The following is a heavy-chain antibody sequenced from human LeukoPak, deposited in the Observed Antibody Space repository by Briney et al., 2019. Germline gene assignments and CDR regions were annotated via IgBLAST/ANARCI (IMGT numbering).Heavy chain of an antibody. Sequence: GSLRLSCEASGFTFSTYGMSWVRQAPGKGLEWVSAISGSGGSTYYADSVKGRVTISRDNSKNTLYLQVNSLRVEDTAVYYCAKDRLGAMMYFDFWGQGTLVPVSS. CDR1: GFTFSTYG. CDR2: ISGSGGST. D-gene: IGHD1-26*01. CDR3: AKDRLGAMMYFDF. V-gene: IGHV3-23*01. J-gene: IGHJ4*02.